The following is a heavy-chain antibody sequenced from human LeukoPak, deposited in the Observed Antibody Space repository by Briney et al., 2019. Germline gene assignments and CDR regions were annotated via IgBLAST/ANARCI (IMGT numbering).Heavy chain of an antibody. J-gene: IGHJ1*01. CDR1: GGSISSYY. D-gene: IGHD6-6*01. CDR2: IYYSGST. Sequence: SETLSLTCTVSGGSISSYYWSWIRQPPGKGLEWIGYIYYSGSTNYNPSLKSRVTISVDASKNQFSLKLSSVTAADTAVYYCARGSIAARGYFQHWGQGTLVTVSS. V-gene: IGHV4-59*01. CDR3: ARGSIAARGYFQH.